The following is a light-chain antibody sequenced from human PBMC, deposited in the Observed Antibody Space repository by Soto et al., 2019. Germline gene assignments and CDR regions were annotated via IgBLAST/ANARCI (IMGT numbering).Light chain of an antibody. J-gene: IGLJ1*01. CDR3: CSYAANSYV. CDR1: SSDIGNYNL. CDR2: GVT. Sequence: QSALNQPASVSGSPGQSITISCTGTSSDIGNYNLVSWYQQHPGKAPKVIIYGVTKRPSGVSNRFSGSTSGNTASLTISGLQAEDEADYYCCSYAANSYVFGTGTKV. V-gene: IGLV2-23*02.